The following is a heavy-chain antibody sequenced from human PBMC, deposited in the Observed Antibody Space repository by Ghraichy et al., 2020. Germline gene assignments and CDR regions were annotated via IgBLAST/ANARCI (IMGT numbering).Heavy chain of an antibody. CDR3: ARDRSDSTAYYYYYMDV. CDR2: ISSSSSTI. J-gene: IGHJ6*03. D-gene: IGHD2-21*02. Sequence: GGSLRLSCAASGFTFSSYSMNWVRQAPGKGLEWVSYISSSSSTIYYADSVKGRFTISRDNAKNSLYLQMNSLRAEDTAVYYCARDRSDSTAYYYYYMDVWGKGTTVTVSS. V-gene: IGHV3-48*01. CDR1: GFTFSSYS.